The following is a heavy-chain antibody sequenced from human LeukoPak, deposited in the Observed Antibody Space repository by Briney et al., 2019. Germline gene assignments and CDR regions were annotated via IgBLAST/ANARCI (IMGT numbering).Heavy chain of an antibody. CDR1: GGTISSYY. J-gene: IGHJ5*02. D-gene: IGHD5-12*01. V-gene: IGHV4-59*01. Sequence: PSETLSLTCTVSGGTISSYYGSWIRQPPGKGLEWIGYIYYSGSTNYNPSLKSRVTISVDTTENQFSLKLSSVTAAGTAVYYCARAGGGYDLRSAVNWFDPWGQGTLVTVSS. CDR2: IYYSGST. CDR3: ARAGGGYDLRSAVNWFDP.